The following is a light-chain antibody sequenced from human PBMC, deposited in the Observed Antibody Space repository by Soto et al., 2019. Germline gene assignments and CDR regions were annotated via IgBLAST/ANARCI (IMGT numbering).Light chain of an antibody. J-gene: IGKJ2*01. CDR3: QQSYSTPV. CDR1: QSISSY. V-gene: IGKV1-39*01. CDR2: AAS. Sequence: DIQMTQSPSSLSASVGDRVTITCRASQSISSYLNWYQQKPGKAPKLLIYAASSLQSGFPSRFSCSGSGTDFTLTISSLQPEDFATYYCQQSYSTPVFGQGTKLEIK.